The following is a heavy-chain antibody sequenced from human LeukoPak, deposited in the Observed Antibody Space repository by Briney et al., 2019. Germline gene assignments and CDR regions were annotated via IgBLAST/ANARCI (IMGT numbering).Heavy chain of an antibody. CDR2: ISAYNGNT. Sequence: ASVKVSCKASGYTFTSYGISWVGQAPGQGLEWMGWISAYNGNTNYAQKLQGRVTMTTDTSTSTAYMELRSLRSDDTAVYYCARYYYDSSVLNWFDPWGQGTLVTVSS. CDR3: ARYYYDSSVLNWFDP. J-gene: IGHJ5*02. D-gene: IGHD3-22*01. CDR1: GYTFTSYG. V-gene: IGHV1-18*01.